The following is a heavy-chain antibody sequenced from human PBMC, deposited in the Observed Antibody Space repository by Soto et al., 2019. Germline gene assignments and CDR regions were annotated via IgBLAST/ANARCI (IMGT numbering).Heavy chain of an antibody. CDR3: VKASTYSSSQGWFDP. CDR1: GFSFDGYA. J-gene: IGHJ5*02. CDR2: ISWNSGNI. V-gene: IGHV3-9*01. Sequence: EVQLVESGEGLVQPGRSLRLSCAASGFSFDGYAMNWVRQPPGKGLEWVSGISWNSGNIDYADSVKGRFTISRDNAKNSLYLQMNSLRAEDTALYYCVKASTYSSSQGWFDPWGQGTMVTVSS. D-gene: IGHD6-6*01.